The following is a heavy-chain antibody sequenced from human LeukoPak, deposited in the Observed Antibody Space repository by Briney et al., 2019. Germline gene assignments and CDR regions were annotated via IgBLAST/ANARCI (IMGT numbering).Heavy chain of an antibody. J-gene: IGHJ4*02. CDR2: ISVYNGNT. V-gene: IGHV1-18*01. Sequence: ASVKVSCKASGYTFTSYGVSWVRQAPGQGLEWMGWISVYNGNTNYAQKFQDRVTMTTDTSTSTAYMELRSLRSDDTAVYYCARSYYYDSWVQGTLVTVSS. CDR1: GYTFTSYG. CDR3: ARSYYYDS.